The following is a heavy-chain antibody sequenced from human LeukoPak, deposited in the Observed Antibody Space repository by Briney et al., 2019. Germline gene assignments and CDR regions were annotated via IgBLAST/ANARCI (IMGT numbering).Heavy chain of an antibody. J-gene: IGHJ4*02. Sequence: GGSLRLSCAASGFTFSNYGMHWVRQAPGKGLELVAFIRYDGINKYYADSVKGRFTISRDNSKNTLYLQMNSLRAEDTAVYYCAKGFSYDSALDYWGQGTLVTVSS. D-gene: IGHD3-22*01. CDR2: IRYDGINK. CDR1: GFTFSNYG. V-gene: IGHV3-30*02. CDR3: AKGFSYDSALDY.